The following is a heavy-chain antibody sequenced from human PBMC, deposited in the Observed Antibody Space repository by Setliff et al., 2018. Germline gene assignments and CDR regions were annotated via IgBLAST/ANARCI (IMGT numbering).Heavy chain of an antibody. CDR2: INHSGDT. D-gene: IGHD2-2*01. Sequence: PSETLSLTCAVYGGSFSDYYWSWIRQPPGKGLEWIGEINHSGDTNYNPSLKSRLTISVDTSKNQFSLKLSSVTAADTAVYYCARGPPRIVVPSTKAWFDPWGQGTLVTVS. J-gene: IGHJ5*02. CDR1: GGSFSDYY. V-gene: IGHV4-34*01. CDR3: ARGPPRIVVPSTKAWFDP.